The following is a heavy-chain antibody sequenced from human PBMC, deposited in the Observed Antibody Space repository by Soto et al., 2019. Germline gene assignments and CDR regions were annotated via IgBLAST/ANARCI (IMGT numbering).Heavy chain of an antibody. J-gene: IGHJ6*02. Sequence: QVQLVESGGGVVQPGRSLRLSCAASGFTFSSYGLHWVRQAPGKGLEWVAVIWYDGGDKYYADSVKGRFTISRDNSKNTLYLQMNSLRAEDTAVYYCARGSGNYYYGMDVWGQGTTVTVSS. CDR3: ARGSGNYYYGMDV. V-gene: IGHV3-33*01. CDR2: IWYDGGDK. CDR1: GFTFSSYG.